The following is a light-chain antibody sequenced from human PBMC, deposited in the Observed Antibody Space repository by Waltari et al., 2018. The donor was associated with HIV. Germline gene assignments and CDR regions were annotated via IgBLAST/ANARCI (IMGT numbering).Light chain of an antibody. J-gene: IGKJ2*01. CDR3: QQSDSLPYT. CDR1: QSIATF. CDR2: TAS. Sequence: DIQMTQSQSSLSALVGARVTITCRASQSIATFLNWYQQKPGKAPTLLISTASNLQSGVPSRFSGSGSGTDFTLTISTLQPGDIATYYCQQSDSLPYTFGQGTKLEIK. V-gene: IGKV1-39*01.